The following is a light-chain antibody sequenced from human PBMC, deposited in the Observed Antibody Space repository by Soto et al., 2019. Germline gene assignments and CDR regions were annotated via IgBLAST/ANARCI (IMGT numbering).Light chain of an antibody. CDR1: SGHSSYA. V-gene: IGLV4-69*01. J-gene: IGLJ2*01. CDR2: LNSDGSH. CDR3: QTYEV. Sequence: QSVLTQSPSASASLGASVKLTCTLSSGHSSYAIAWHQQQPEKGPRYLMKLNSDGSHSKGDGIPDRFSGSSSGAERYLTISSLQSEDEADYYCQTYEVFGGVTQLTVL.